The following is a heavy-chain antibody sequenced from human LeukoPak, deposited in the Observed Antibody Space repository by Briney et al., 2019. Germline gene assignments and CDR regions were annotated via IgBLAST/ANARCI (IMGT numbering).Heavy chain of an antibody. J-gene: IGHJ4*02. CDR3: AKKSAALGY. V-gene: IGHV3-23*01. CDR2: ISGSGGST. D-gene: IGHD6-25*01. CDR1: GFTFSSYA. Sequence: GGSLRLSCAASGFTFSSYAMSWVRQAPGKGLEWVSGISGSGGSTYYADSVKGRFTFSRDNSNNTLYLQMNSLRAEDTAVYYCAKKSAALGYWGQGTLVTVSS.